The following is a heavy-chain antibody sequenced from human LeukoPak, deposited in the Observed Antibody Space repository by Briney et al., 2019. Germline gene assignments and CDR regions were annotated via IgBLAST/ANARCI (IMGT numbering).Heavy chain of an antibody. CDR1: GFAFSSYS. Sequence: GGSLRLSCAASGFAFSSYSMNWVRQAPGKGLEWVSSISTSSTYIYYADSVKGRFTISRDNAKNPLYLQMNSLRAEDTAVYYCARDPPFIIGTTFFGYWGQGTLVTVSS. V-gene: IGHV3-21*01. D-gene: IGHD1-20*01. CDR2: ISTSSTYI. CDR3: ARDPPFIIGTTFFGY. J-gene: IGHJ4*02.